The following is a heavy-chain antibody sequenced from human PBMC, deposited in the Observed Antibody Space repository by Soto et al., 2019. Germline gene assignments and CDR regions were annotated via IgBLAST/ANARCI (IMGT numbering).Heavy chain of an antibody. J-gene: IGHJ4*02. V-gene: IGHV4-31*03. CDR2: IYYSGST. CDR3: ARGRTSSPTPGDY. Sequence: QVQLQESGPGLVKPSQTLSLTCTVSGGSISSGGYYWSWIRQHPGKGLEWIGYIYYSGSTYYNPSLKDRVTISVDTSKNPFSLKLSSVTAADTAVYYCARGRTSSPTPGDYWGQGTLVTVSS. D-gene: IGHD2-2*01. CDR1: GGSISSGGYY.